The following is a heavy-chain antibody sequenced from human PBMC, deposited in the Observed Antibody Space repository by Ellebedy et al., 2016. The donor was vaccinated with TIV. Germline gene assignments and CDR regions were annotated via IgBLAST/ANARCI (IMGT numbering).Heavy chain of an antibody. V-gene: IGHV2-26*01. CDR1: GLSLSNARMG. CDR3: ARRSGIAAAADSFHGIDV. CDR2: IFSNDEK. Sequence: SGPTLVKPTETLTLTCTVSGLSLSNARMGVSWIRQTPGKALEWLAHIFSNDEKMYSPSLQSRLTISKDTSKSQVVLTMTNMDPVDTATYYCARRSGIAAAADSFHGIDVWGQGTTVTVSS. D-gene: IGHD6-25*01. J-gene: IGHJ6*02.